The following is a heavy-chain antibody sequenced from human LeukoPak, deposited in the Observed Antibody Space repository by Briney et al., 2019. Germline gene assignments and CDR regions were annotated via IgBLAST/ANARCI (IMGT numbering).Heavy chain of an antibody. Sequence: ASVKVSCKASGHTFTSYGIVWVRQAPGQGLEWMGGIIPIFGTANYAQKFQGRVTITADKSTSTAYMELSSLRSEDTAVYYCARSDYYDSSGYYYLADYWGQGTLVTVSS. CDR3: ARSDYYDSSGYYYLADY. CDR2: IIPIFGTA. D-gene: IGHD3-22*01. V-gene: IGHV1-69*06. CDR1: GHTFTSYG. J-gene: IGHJ4*02.